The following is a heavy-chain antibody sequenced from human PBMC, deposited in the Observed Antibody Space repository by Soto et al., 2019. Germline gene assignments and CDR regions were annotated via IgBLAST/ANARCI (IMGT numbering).Heavy chain of an antibody. J-gene: IGHJ4*02. Sequence: EVQLVESGGGLVQPGVSLRLSCEASGFTFSTFWMHWVRQAPGKGLVCVSRINSDGSSTNYADSVKGRVTISRDNAKNTLYLQLNSLRPEDKAVYYCARDFEYWGQGTLVTVSS. V-gene: IGHV3-74*01. CDR2: INSDGSST. CDR3: ARDFEY. CDR1: GFTFSTFW.